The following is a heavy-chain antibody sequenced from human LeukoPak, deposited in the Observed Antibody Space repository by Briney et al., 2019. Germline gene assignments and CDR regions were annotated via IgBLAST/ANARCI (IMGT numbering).Heavy chain of an antibody. CDR2: IYTSGST. J-gene: IGHJ6*02. CDR1: GGSISSYY. Sequence: PSETLSLTCTVSGGSISSYYWSWIRQPAGKGLEWIGRIYTSGSTNYNPSLKSRVTMSVDTSKNQFSLKLSSVTAADTAVYYCARGTMVRGVIYYYYYGMDVWGQGTTVTVSS. D-gene: IGHD3-10*01. V-gene: IGHV4-4*07. CDR3: ARGTMVRGVIYYYYYGMDV.